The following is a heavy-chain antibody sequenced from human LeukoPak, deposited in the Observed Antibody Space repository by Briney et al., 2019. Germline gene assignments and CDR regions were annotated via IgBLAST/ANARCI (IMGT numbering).Heavy chain of an antibody. D-gene: IGHD5-24*01. CDR3: AKDMAEMATTPGY. Sequence: HPGRSLRLSCAASGFTFDDYAMHWVRQAPGKGLEWVSGISWNSGSIGYADSVKGRFTISRDNAKNSLYLQMNSLRAEDTALYYCAKDMAEMATTPGYWGQGTLVTVSS. CDR2: ISWNSGSI. J-gene: IGHJ4*02. CDR1: GFTFDDYA. V-gene: IGHV3-9*01.